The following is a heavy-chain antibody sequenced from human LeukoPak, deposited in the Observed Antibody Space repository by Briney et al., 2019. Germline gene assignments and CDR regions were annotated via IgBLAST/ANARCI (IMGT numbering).Heavy chain of an antibody. D-gene: IGHD6-19*01. V-gene: IGHV3-23*01. Sequence: PGGSLRLSCAASGFTFSSYAMSWVRQAPGKGLEWASAISGSGGSTYYADSVKGRFTISRDNSKNTLYLQMNSLRAEDTAVYYCAKDPGYSSGWYQDYWGQGTLVTVSS. CDR1: GFTFSSYA. J-gene: IGHJ4*02. CDR2: ISGSGGST. CDR3: AKDPGYSSGWYQDY.